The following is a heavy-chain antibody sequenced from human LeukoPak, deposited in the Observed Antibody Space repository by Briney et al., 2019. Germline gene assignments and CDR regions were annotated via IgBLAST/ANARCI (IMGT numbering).Heavy chain of an antibody. CDR1: GFSFSSDG. V-gene: IGHV3-23*01. J-gene: IGHJ4*02. Sequence: GSLRLSCSASGFSFSSDGMSWVRQAPGKGLEWVSGILGGAGSTYYADSVKGRFTISRDNSKNTLYLQMNSLRAEDTAVYYCAHGTMYQLDYWGQGTLVTVSS. CDR3: AHGTMYQLDY. CDR2: ILGGAGST. D-gene: IGHD2-2*01.